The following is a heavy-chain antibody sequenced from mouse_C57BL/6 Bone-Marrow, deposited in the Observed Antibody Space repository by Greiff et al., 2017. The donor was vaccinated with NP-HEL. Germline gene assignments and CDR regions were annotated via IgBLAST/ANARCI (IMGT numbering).Heavy chain of an antibody. Sequence: DVMLVESGGDLVKPGGSLKLSCAASGFTFSSYGMSWVRQTPDQRLEWVATISSGGSYTYYPDSVKGRFTISRDNAKNTLYLQMSSLKSEDTAMYYCASPYDYDVDWFSYWGQGTLVTVSA. D-gene: IGHD2-4*01. CDR2: ISSGGSYT. CDR3: ASPYDYDVDWFSY. V-gene: IGHV5-6*02. J-gene: IGHJ3*01. CDR1: GFTFSSYG.